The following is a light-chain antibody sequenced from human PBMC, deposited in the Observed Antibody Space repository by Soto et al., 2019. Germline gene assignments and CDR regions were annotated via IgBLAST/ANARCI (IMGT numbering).Light chain of an antibody. V-gene: IGKV3-20*01. Sequence: EVMLTQSPGTLSLSPGERATLSCRASQSVSSNYLAWYQQKSGQAPRLLIYGASNRATGIPDRFSGSGSGTDFTLNIRRLEPEDVAVYSCQQYDTSPRTFGQGTKVEFK. J-gene: IGKJ1*01. CDR1: QSVSSNY. CDR2: GAS. CDR3: QQYDTSPRT.